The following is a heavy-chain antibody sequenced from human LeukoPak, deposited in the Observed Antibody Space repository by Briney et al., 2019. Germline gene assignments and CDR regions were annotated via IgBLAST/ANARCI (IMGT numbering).Heavy chain of an antibody. V-gene: IGHV4-59*12. CDR1: GCAISSYY. CDR3: ARGDYYAGGGRNWFDP. Sequence: PSETLSLTCTVSGCAISSYYWSWIRQPPGQGLEWIGYIYYSGSTNYNPSLKSRVTISVDTSKNQFSLKLSSVSAPATVVFYCARGDYYAGGGRNWFDPWSQGALVTVSS. D-gene: IGHD3-16*01. CDR2: IYYSGST. J-gene: IGHJ5*02.